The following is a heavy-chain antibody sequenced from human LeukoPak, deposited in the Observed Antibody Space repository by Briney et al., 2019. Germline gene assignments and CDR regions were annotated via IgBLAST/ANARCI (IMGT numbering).Heavy chain of an antibody. CDR1: GFTFNRYW. CDR2: ILNDGGST. J-gene: IGHJ4*02. V-gene: IGHV3-74*01. Sequence: GGSLRLSCAASGFTFNRYWMHWVRQAPGEGPVWVAHILNDGGSTSYADSVKGRFTISRDNAKNTLSLQMNSLRAEDTAVYYCVRHNYGYDYWGQGPRSPSPQ. CDR3: VRHNYGYDY. D-gene: IGHD5-18*01.